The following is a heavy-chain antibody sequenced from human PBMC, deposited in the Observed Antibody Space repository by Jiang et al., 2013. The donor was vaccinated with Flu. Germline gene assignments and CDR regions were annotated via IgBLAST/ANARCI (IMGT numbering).Heavy chain of an antibody. J-gene: IGHJ6*02. V-gene: IGHV6-1*01. CDR1: GDSVSSNGAT. CDR2: TYYRSKWYT. CDR3: AKATSTWDGNYFYGVDI. Sequence: SLTCAISGDSVSSNGATWNWIRQSPSRGLEWLGRTYYRSKWYTYYAVSVRGRITISPDTSKNQFSLQLSSVTPDDTAVYYCAKATSTWDGNYFYGVDIWGHGTTVTVSS. D-gene: IGHD6-13*01.